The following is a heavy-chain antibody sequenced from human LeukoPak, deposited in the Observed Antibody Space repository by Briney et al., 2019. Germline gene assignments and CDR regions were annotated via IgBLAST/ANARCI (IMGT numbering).Heavy chain of an antibody. D-gene: IGHD3-10*01. CDR1: GGSISSYY. V-gene: IGHV4-59*12. J-gene: IGHJ4*02. CDR3: ARPTMVRGGLDY. Sequence: PSETLSLTCTVSGGSISSYYWSWIRQPPGKGLEWIGYIYYSGSTNYNPSLKSRVTISVDTSKNQFSLKLSSVTAADTAVYYCARPTMVRGGLDYWGQGTLVTVSS. CDR2: IYYSGST.